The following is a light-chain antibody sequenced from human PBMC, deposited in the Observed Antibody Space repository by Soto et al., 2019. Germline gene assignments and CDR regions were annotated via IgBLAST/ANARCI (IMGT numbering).Light chain of an antibody. CDR2: AAS. J-gene: IGKJ1*01. CDR1: QGISNW. CDR3: QQYYSYPRT. V-gene: IGKV1-8*01. Sequence: AIRMTQSPSALSASTGDRVTITCRASQGISNWLAWYQQKPGKAPKLLIYAASTLQSGVPSRFSGSGSGTDFTLTISCLQSEDFATYYCQQYYSYPRTFGQGTKVDIK.